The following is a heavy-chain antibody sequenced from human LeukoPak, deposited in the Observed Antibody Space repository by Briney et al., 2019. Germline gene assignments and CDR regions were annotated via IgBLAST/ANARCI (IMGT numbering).Heavy chain of an antibody. V-gene: IGHV1-2*02. CDR1: GYTFTGYY. CDR3: ARTLETIFGGYYYYMDV. J-gene: IGHJ6*03. Sequence: GASVKVSCKASGYTFTGYYMHWVRQAPGQGLEWMGWINPNSGGTNYAQKFQGRVTMTRDTSTSTAYMELSSQRSEDIDVYYCARTLETIFGGYYYYMDVWGKGTTVTVSS. D-gene: IGHD3-3*01. CDR2: INPNSGGT.